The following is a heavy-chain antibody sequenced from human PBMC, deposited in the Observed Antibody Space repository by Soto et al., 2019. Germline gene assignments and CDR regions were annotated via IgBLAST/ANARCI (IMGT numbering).Heavy chain of an antibody. D-gene: IGHD2-21*01. J-gene: IGHJ6*03. V-gene: IGHV4-34*01. CDR1: GGSFSGYY. Sequence: PSETLSLTCAVYGGSFSGYYWSWIRQPPGKGLEWIGEINHSGSTNYNPSLKSRVTISVDTSKNQFSLKLSSVTAADTAVYYCARDCVYYYYYYMDVWGKGTTVT. CDR2: INHSGST. CDR3: ARDCVYYYYYYMDV.